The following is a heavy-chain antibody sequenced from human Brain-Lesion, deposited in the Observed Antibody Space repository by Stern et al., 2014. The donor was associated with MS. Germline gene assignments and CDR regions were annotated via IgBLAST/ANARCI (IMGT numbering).Heavy chain of an antibody. D-gene: IGHD3-10*01. Sequence: EVQLVQSGGGLVQPGGSLRLSCAASGFTFSNYWMHWVRQAPGTGLVWVPRVNNDGRRTSYADSVKGRFTMSRDNAKNTLYLQMNSLRVEDTAIYYCARGERWFDSWGQGTLVTVSS. V-gene: IGHV3-74*02. CDR3: ARGERWFDS. CDR2: VNNDGRRT. CDR1: GFTFSNYW. J-gene: IGHJ5*01.